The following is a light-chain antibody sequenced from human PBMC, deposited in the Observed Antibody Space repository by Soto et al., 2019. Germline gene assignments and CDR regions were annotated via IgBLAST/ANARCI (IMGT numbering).Light chain of an antibody. Sequence: DIQMTQSPSSLSASVGDRVTITCRASQSISSYLHWYQQKPGKAPKLLIYGASSLQSGVPERFSGSGSGTDFTLTTSSLQPEDFATYYCQRSFSTPLTFGGGTKVEIK. V-gene: IGKV1-39*01. CDR1: QSISSY. J-gene: IGKJ4*01. CDR3: QRSFSTPLT. CDR2: GAS.